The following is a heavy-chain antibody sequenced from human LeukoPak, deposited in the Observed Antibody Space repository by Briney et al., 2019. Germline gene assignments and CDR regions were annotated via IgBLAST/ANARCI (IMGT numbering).Heavy chain of an antibody. D-gene: IGHD3-10*01. V-gene: IGHV4-34*01. CDR2: INHSGST. Sequence: EASETLSLTCAVYGGSFSGYYWSWIRQPPGKGLEWIGEINHSGSTNYNPSLKSRVTISVDTSKNQFSLKLSSVTAADTAVYYCARRGMVRDGFDFWGQGTLVTVSS. J-gene: IGHJ4*02. CDR1: GGSFSGYY. CDR3: ARRGMVRDGFDF.